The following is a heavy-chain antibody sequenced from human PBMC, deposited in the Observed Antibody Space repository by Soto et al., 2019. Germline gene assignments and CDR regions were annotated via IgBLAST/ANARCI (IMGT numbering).Heavy chain of an antibody. D-gene: IGHD4-17*01. V-gene: IGHV3-53*01. Sequence: EVQLVESGGGLIQPGGSLRLSCAASGFTVSSNYMSWVRQAPGKGLEWVSVIYSGGSTYYADSVKGRFTISRDNSKNTLYLQMNSLSAEDTAVYYCARDYLYGGNYYYGMDVWGQGTTVTVSS. J-gene: IGHJ6*02. CDR3: ARDYLYGGNYYYGMDV. CDR1: GFTVSSNY. CDR2: IYSGGST.